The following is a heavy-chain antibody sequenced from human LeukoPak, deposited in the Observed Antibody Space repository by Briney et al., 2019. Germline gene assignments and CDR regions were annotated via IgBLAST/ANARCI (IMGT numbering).Heavy chain of an antibody. CDR3: ASGYQIVS. CDR2: VYYGGTT. D-gene: IGHD2/OR15-2a*01. V-gene: IGHV4-59*01. Sequence: PPETLSLTCTVSGGSISNYYWSWIRQPPGKGLEWIGYVYYGGTTDYNPSLKSRVTISVDTSKNQFSLTVRSVTAADTAVYYCASGYQIVSWGQGTLVSVSS. CDR1: GGSISNYY. J-gene: IGHJ5*02.